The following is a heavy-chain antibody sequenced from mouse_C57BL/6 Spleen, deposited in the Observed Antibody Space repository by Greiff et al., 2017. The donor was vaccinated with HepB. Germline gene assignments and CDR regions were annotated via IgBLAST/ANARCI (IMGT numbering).Heavy chain of an antibody. CDR2: IDPSDSET. CDR3: ARFITTVVATDWYFDV. CDR1: GYTFTSYW. V-gene: IGHV1-52*01. Sequence: VQLQQPGAELVRPGSSVKLSCKASGYTFTSYWMHWVKQRPIQGLEWIGNIDPSDSETHYNQKFKDKATLTVDKSSSTAYMQLSSLTSEDSAVYYCARFITTVVATDWYFDVWGTGTTVTVSS. J-gene: IGHJ1*03. D-gene: IGHD1-1*01.